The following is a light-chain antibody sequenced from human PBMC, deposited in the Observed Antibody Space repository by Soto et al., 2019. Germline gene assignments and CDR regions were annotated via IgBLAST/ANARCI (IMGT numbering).Light chain of an antibody. CDR2: AAS. CDR1: QGIANY. Sequence: DIQMTQSPSVMSASVGDSVTITCRSSQGIANYLIWFQQEPGKAPKRLIFAASSLQSGVPSRFSGSGSGTEFTLTISSLQPEDFATYYCLQHKTYPYTFGQGTKLEIK. J-gene: IGKJ2*01. V-gene: IGKV1-17*03. CDR3: LQHKTYPYT.